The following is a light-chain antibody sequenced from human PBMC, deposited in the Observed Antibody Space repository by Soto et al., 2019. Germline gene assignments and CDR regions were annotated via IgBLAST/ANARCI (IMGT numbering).Light chain of an antibody. CDR2: GAS. V-gene: IGKV3-20*01. J-gene: IGKJ1*01. CDR1: QSVSSSY. CDR3: QQYGRSPRT. Sequence: EIVLTQSPGTLSLSPGERATLSCRASQSVSSSYLAWYQQKPGQAPRLLIYGASSRATGIPDRFSGSGSGTDFTLTISRLEPEDFAVYYCQQYGRSPRTFGQGTKVYIK.